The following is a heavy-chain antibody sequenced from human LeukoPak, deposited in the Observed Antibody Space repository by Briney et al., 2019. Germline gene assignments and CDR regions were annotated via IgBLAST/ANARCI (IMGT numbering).Heavy chain of an antibody. V-gene: IGHV3-15*01. CDR3: TRMSITIFGVVREYYYYYMDV. J-gene: IGHJ6*03. CDR1: GFTFSNAW. D-gene: IGHD3-3*01. CDR2: IKSKTDGGTT. Sequence: GGSLRLSCAASGFTFSNAWMSWVRQAPGKGLEWVGRIKSKTDGGTTDYAAPVKGRFTISRDDSKNTLYLQMNSLKTEDTAVYYCTRMSITIFGVVREYYYYYMDVWGKGTTVTVSS.